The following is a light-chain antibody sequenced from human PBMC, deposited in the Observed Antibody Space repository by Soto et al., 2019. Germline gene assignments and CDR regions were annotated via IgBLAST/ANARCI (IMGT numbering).Light chain of an antibody. V-gene: IGLV4-69*01. J-gene: IGLJ2*01. CDR1: SGHSSYA. Sequence: QPVLTQSPSASASLGASVKLTCTLSSGHSSYAIAWHQQQPEKGPRFLMKLNSDGSHSKGDGIPDRFSGSSSWAERYLTISSLQSEDEADYYCQTWGTGIHVLFGGGTKRTVL. CDR2: LNSDGSH. CDR3: QTWGTGIHVL.